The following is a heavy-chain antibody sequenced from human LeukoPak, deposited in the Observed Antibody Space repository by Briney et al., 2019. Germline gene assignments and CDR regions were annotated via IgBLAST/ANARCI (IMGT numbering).Heavy chain of an antibody. J-gene: IGHJ6*02. Sequence: SETLSLTCAVSGGSISSSNWWSWVRQPPGKGLEWIGEMHHSGSTNYNPSLESRVTISVDKSKNQLSLKLSSVSAADTAVYYCAREQLSITSYGMDVWGQGTTVTVSS. CDR3: AREQLSITSYGMDV. CDR1: GGSISSSNW. D-gene: IGHD3-10*01. CDR2: MHHSGST. V-gene: IGHV4-4*02.